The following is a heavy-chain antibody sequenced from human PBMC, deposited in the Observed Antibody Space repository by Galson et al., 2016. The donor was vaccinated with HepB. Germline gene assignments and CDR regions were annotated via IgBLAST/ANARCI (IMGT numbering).Heavy chain of an antibody. D-gene: IGHD3-10*01. CDR1: GFSISIYS. Sequence: SLRLSCAASGFSISIYSMNWVRQAPGKGLEWVSAIRGSGTGTSYTDSVKGRFTISRDNAKNSLYLQMNSLRAEDTALYYCARDGSGWGIDYWGQGTLVTVSS. CDR3: ARDGSGWGIDY. CDR2: IRGSGTGT. J-gene: IGHJ4*02. V-gene: IGHV3-21*04.